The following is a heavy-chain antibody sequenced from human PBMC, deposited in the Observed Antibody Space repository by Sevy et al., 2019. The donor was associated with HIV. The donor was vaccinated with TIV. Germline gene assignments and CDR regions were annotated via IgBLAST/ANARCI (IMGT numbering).Heavy chain of an antibody. J-gene: IGHJ6*02. CDR2: ISHDGINE. D-gene: IGHD1-26*01. CDR3: ANAYSGSYSHSYLYALDV. CDR1: GVSFSYYG. Sequence: GGSLRLSCTGSGVSFSYYGIHWVRQAPGKRLDWVALISHDGINEYYADSVKGRFTISRDNSRNTVYLEMNSLRNEDPAIYFCANAYSGSYSHSYLYALDVWGQGTTVTVSS. V-gene: IGHV3-30*18.